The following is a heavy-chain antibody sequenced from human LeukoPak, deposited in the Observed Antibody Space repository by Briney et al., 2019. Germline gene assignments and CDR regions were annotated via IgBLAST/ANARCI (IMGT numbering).Heavy chain of an antibody. V-gene: IGHV7-4-1*02. J-gene: IGHJ4*02. D-gene: IGHD2-2*01. Sequence: ASVKVSCKTSGYTFTNYPINWVRQAPGQGLEWMGWINTNTGNPTYAQGFTGRFVFSLDTSVSTAYLQISSLKAEDTAVYYCARLYCSSTSCYLDYWGQGTLVTVSS. CDR3: ARLYCSSTSCYLDY. CDR1: GYTFTNYP. CDR2: INTNTGNP.